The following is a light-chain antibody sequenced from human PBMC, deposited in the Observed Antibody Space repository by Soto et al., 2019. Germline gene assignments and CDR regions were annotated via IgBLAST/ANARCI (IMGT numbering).Light chain of an antibody. J-gene: IGKJ1*01. CDR1: QTVLSSSNNRNY. Sequence: DIVMTQSPDSLTVSLGERATINCKSSQTVLSSSNNRNYLAWYQQKPGQPPTLLLYWASTRESGVPDRFSGSGSGADFTLTISRLQAEDVAVYYCQQYYTTPQTFGQGTKVEIK. V-gene: IGKV4-1*01. CDR3: QQYYTTPQT. CDR2: WAS.